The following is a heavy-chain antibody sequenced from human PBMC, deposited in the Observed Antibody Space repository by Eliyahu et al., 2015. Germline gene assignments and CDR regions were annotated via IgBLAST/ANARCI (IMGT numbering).Heavy chain of an antibody. V-gene: IGHV4-30-4*08. CDR3: ARLDTTGYYSDY. CDR1: GAXISSAQDY. D-gene: IGHD3-22*01. J-gene: IGHJ4*02. Sequence: QVQLQESGPGLVKPSQTLSLTCAVSGAXISSAQDYWSWIRKPPGKGLEWIGYIYYGVSTYYNPSLKSRATISLDTSKNHFSLKLTSVTAADTAVYYCARLDTTGYYSDYWGQGTLVTVSS. CDR2: IYYGVST.